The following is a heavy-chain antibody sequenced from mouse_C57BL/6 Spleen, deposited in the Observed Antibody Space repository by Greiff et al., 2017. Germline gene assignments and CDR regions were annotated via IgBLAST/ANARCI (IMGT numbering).Heavy chain of an antibody. CDR3: ASYDDGAMDY. Sequence: QVQLQQSGAELVMPGASVKLSCKASGYTFTSYWMHWVKQRPGQGLEWIGEIDPSDSYTNYNQKFKGKSTLTVDKSSSTAYMQLSSLTSEDSAVYYCASYDDGAMDYWGQGTSVTVSS. CDR2: IDPSDSYT. D-gene: IGHD2-3*01. CDR1: GYTFTSYW. V-gene: IGHV1-69*01. J-gene: IGHJ4*01.